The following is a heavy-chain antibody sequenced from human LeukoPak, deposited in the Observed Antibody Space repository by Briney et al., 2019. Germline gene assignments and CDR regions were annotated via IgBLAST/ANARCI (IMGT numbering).Heavy chain of an antibody. D-gene: IGHD6-13*01. CDR1: GGSISSYY. CDR3: ARGSRLYSSSWYSYNWLDP. V-gene: IGHV4-59*01. Sequence: PSETLSLTCTVSGGSISSYYWSWIRQPPGKGLEWIGYIYYSGSTNYNPSLKSRVTISVDTSKNQFSLKLSSVTAADTAVYYCARGSRLYSSSWYSYNWLDPWGQGTLVTVSS. J-gene: IGHJ5*02. CDR2: IYYSGST.